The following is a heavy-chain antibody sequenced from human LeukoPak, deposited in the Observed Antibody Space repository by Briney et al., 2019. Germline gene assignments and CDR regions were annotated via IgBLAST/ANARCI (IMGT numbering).Heavy chain of an antibody. Sequence: ASVKVSCKASEYTFANYYIHWVRQAPGQGLEWMGVVNPTGGSANYAQKFQGRVAITADESTSTAYMELSSLRSEDTAVYYCATLGYCSSTSCYVPLYYYYGMDVWGQGTTVTVSS. CDR1: EYTFANYY. J-gene: IGHJ6*02. V-gene: IGHV1-46*01. CDR3: ATLGYCSSTSCYVPLYYYYGMDV. CDR2: VNPTGGSA. D-gene: IGHD2-2*01.